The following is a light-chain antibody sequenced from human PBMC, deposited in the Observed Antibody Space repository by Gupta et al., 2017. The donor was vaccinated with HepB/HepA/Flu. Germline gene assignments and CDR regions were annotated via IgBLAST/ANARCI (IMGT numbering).Light chain of an antibody. CDR3: CSYAGSRTYV. V-gene: IGLV2-23*02. Sequence: QSALTKPASVSGSPGQSITISCTGTSSDVGNYNLVSWYQQHPGKAPKLMIYEVSKRPSGVSNRFSGSKSGNTASLTISGLQAEDEADYHCCSYAGSRTYVFGTGTKITVL. CDR1: SSDVGNYNL. J-gene: IGLJ1*01. CDR2: EVS.